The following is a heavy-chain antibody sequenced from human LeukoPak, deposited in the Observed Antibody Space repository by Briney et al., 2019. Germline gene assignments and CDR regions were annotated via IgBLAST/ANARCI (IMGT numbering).Heavy chain of an antibody. CDR1: GYTFTVYY. D-gene: IGHD1-26*01. CDR2: INPNSGDT. Sequence: ASVTVSLKASGYTFTVYYMHWVRQAPGQGLEWMGWINPNSGDTNYAQKFQGRVTMTRDTSNSTAYMELSRLRSDDTAVYYCARWESIDYWGQGTLVTVSS. CDR3: ARWESIDY. J-gene: IGHJ4*02. V-gene: IGHV1-2*02.